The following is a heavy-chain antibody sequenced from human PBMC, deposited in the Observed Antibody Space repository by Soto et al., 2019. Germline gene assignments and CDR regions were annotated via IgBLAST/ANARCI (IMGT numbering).Heavy chain of an antibody. Sequence: QVQLVESGGGVVQPGRSLRLSCAASGFTFSSYGMHWVRQAPGKGLEWVAVIWYDGSNKYYADSVKGRFTISRDNSKNTLYLQMNSLRAEDTAVYYCATQDGGLFDWGQGTLVTVSS. J-gene: IGHJ4*02. CDR2: IWYDGSNK. V-gene: IGHV3-33*01. CDR3: ATQDGGLFD. CDR1: GFTFSSYG. D-gene: IGHD3-10*02.